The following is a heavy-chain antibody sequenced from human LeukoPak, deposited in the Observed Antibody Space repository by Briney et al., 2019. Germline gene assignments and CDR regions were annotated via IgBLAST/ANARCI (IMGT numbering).Heavy chain of an antibody. J-gene: IGHJ4*02. CDR2: ISGSGGNT. CDR3: AKDLISSTNYYLDC. D-gene: IGHD2-2*01. Sequence: GGSLRLSCAASGLTFSNYAMSWVRQAPGMGLEWVSAISGSGGNTDYAGSVEGRFTISRDNSKNMLYLQMNSLRAEDTAIYYCAKDLISSTNYYLDCWGQGTLVTVSS. CDR1: GLTFSNYA. V-gene: IGHV3-23*01.